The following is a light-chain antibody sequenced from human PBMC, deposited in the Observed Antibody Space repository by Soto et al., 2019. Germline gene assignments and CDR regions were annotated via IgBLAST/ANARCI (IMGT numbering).Light chain of an antibody. CDR2: DAS. CDR1: QSVSSN. Sequence: EIVMTQSPATLSVSPGERATLSCRASQSVSSNLAWYQQKPGQAPRLLFYDASNRATGIPARFSGSGSGTEFTLTINSLQSEDFAVYYCQQYDNWPPWTFGQGTRWIS. CDR3: QQYDNWPPWT. V-gene: IGKV3-15*01. J-gene: IGKJ1*01.